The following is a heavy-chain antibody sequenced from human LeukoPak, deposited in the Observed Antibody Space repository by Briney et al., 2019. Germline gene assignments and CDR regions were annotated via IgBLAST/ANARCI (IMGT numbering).Heavy chain of an antibody. CDR3: SRDAFGSVTTFYY. Sequence: SETLSLTCTVSGGSIRSGGYYWRWIRQQPGKGLERIGYMYYSGRTYYHPSVTSRLTISVDTSKNEFSKKQSSVTAADRAVHYYSRDAFGSVTTFYYWGQGTLVTVSS. CDR1: GGSIRSGGYY. CDR2: MYYSGRT. J-gene: IGHJ4*02. D-gene: IGHD3-10*01. V-gene: IGHV4-31*03.